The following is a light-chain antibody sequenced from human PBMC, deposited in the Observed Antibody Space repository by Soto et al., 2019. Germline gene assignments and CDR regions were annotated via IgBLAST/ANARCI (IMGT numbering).Light chain of an antibody. CDR3: QQYNNWPPL. CDR1: QSLSTD. CDR2: GAF. Sequence: EIVMTQSPATLSVSPGERATLSCRASQSLSTDLAWYQQKPGQSPRLLIYGAFTRATGTPARFSGSGSGTESTITISRLQSEDLAVYYCQQYNNWPPLFGQGTKLEIK. J-gene: IGKJ2*01. V-gene: IGKV3-15*01.